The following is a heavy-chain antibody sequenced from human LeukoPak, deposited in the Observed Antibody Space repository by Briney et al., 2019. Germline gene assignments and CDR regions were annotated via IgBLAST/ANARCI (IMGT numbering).Heavy chain of an antibody. D-gene: IGHD2-15*01. Sequence: PGGSLRLSCAASGFTFSSYAMSWVRQAPGKGLVWVSRIKTDGTSTNYADSVKGRFTISRDNAKNTLYLQMNSLRAEDTAVYYCARGHIVGYGFDIWGQGTMVTVSS. V-gene: IGHV3-74*01. CDR2: IKTDGTST. CDR3: ARGHIVGYGFDI. J-gene: IGHJ3*02. CDR1: GFTFSSYA.